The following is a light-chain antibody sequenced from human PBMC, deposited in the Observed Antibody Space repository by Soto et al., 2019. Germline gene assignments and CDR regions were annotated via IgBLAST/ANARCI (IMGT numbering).Light chain of an antibody. V-gene: IGKV3-11*01. CDR1: QGVGRF. CDR3: QQRGGWPLT. Sequence: EIVLTQSPATLSLSPGERAALSCRASQGVGRFLAWYQQKPGQAPRLLIYDASNRATGIPARFSGSGSETDFTLAIDNLELEDFAVYYCQQRGGWPLTFGGGTKVEIK. J-gene: IGKJ4*01. CDR2: DAS.